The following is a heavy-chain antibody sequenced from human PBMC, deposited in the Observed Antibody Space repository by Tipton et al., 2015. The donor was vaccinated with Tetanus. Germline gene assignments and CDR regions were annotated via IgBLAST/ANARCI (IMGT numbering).Heavy chain of an antibody. CDR1: GGSLSTSH. CDR3: ARGGTMVHGVILQDHFYY. V-gene: IGHV4-59*12. J-gene: IGHJ4*02. CDR2: ITYSRTT. D-gene: IGHD3-10*01. Sequence: TLSLTCTVSGGSLSTSHWAWIRQPPGKGLEWVGKITYSRTTNYNSSLKSRVTMSLDRSKNQFSLKLSSVTAADTAVYFCARGGTMVHGVILQDHFYYWGQGTLVTVSS.